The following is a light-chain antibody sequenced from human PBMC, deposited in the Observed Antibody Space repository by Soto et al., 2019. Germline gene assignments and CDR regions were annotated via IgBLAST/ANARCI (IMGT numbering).Light chain of an antibody. V-gene: IGKV4-1*01. CDR3: QQYYISPWT. CDR1: QSVLYSSNNKNY. J-gene: IGKJ1*01. CDR2: WAS. Sequence: DIVTTQSPDSLAVSLGERATINCEASQSVLYSSNNKNYLAWYQQKPGQPPKLLMHWASTRESGVPDRFSGSGSGTDFTLTISDLQAEDVAFYYCQQYYISPWTFGQGTKVEIK.